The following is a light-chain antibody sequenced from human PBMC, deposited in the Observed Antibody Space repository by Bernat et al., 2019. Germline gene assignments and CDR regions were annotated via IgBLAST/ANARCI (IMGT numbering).Light chain of an antibody. CDR3: QQSHSSPWT. J-gene: IGKJ1*01. V-gene: IGKV1-39*01. CDR2: AAS. CDR1: QSISSY. Sequence: DIQMTQSPSSLSASVGDRVTITCRASQSISSYLNWYQQKPGKAPKVLTYAASSLESGVPSRFSGSGSGTDFTLTISRLQPEDFATYYCQQSHSSPWTVGQGTKVEIK.